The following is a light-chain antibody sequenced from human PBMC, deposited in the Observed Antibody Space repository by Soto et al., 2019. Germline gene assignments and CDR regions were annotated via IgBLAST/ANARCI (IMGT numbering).Light chain of an antibody. CDR1: QSVSSN. V-gene: IGKV3-15*01. CDR3: QQYNNWPYT. Sequence: EIVMTQSPDTLSVSPGERATLSCRASQSVSSNLAWYQQKPGQAPRLLIFGASTRATGIPARFSGSGPGTEFTLTISSLQSEDFAVYHCQQYNNWPYTFGQGTTLEIK. J-gene: IGKJ2*01. CDR2: GAS.